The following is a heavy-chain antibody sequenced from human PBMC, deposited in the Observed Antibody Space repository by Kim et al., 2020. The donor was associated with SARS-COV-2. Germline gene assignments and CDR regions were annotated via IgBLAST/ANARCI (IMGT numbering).Heavy chain of an antibody. CDR2: IDPSDSYT. V-gene: IGHV5-10-1*01. CDR3: ARHWLFYYDSSGYRNWYFDL. D-gene: IGHD3-22*01. CDR1: GYSFTSYW. Sequence: GESLKISCKGSGYSFTSYWISWVRQMPGKGLEWMGRIDPSDSYTNYSPSFQGHVTISADKSISTAYLQGSSLKASDTAMYYCARHWLFYYDSSGYRNWYFDLWGRGTLVTVSS. J-gene: IGHJ2*01.